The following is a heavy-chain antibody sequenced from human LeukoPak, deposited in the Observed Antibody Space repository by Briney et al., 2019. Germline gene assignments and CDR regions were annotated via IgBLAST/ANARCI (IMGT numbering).Heavy chain of an antibody. J-gene: IGHJ3*02. Sequence: ASVKVSCKASGYTFTSYYMHWVRQAPGQGLEWMGIINPSGGSTNYAQKFQGRATMTRDTSTNTVYMDLSSLRSEDTAVYYCARDSRRIITMVRGAQMLGNAFDIWGQGTMVTVSS. D-gene: IGHD3-10*01. CDR3: ARDSRRIITMVRGAQMLGNAFDI. V-gene: IGHV1-46*01. CDR2: INPSGGST. CDR1: GYTFTSYY.